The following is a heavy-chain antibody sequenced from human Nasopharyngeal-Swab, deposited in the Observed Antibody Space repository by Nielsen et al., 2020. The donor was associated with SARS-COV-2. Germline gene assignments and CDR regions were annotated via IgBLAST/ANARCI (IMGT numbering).Heavy chain of an antibody. CDR3: ARVPTAADGSGSYYRFWFDP. Sequence: ASVKVSSNASCYTFSTYCISWVRQAPGQGVEWMGWISAYNGNTNYAQKLQGRVTMTTDTSTSTAYMELRSLRSDDTAVYYCARVPTAADGSGSYYRFWFDPWGQGTLVTVSS. V-gene: IGHV1-18*01. CDR1: CYTFSTYC. CDR2: ISAYNGNT. D-gene: IGHD3-10*01. J-gene: IGHJ5*02.